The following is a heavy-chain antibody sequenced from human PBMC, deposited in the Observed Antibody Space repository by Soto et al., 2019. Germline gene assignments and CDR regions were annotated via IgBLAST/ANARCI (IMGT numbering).Heavy chain of an antibody. D-gene: IGHD3-16*02. Sequence: EVQLLESGGGLVQPGGSLTLSCATSGFTFSSSAMVWVRQAAEKGLEWVASISNNGDTAYYADSVKGRFTISRGNSENTLSLQMNVLRAEDTALYFCAKSRVFIGAIVTLLDSWGQGTQVTVSS. J-gene: IGHJ4*02. CDR3: AKSRVFIGAIVTLLDS. CDR2: ISNNGDTA. CDR1: GFTFSSSA. V-gene: IGHV3-23*01.